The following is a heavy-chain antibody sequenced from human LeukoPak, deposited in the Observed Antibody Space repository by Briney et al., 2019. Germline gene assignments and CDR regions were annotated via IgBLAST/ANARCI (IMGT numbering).Heavy chain of an antibody. CDR1: GFTFSSYA. CDR3: ARDYCSSTSCYVDY. Sequence: AGGSLRLSCAASGFTFSSYAMSWVRQAPGKGLEWVSAISGSGGSTYYADSVKGRFTISRDNSKNTLYLQMNSLRGEDTAVYYCARDYCSSTSCYVDYWGQGTLVTVSS. CDR2: ISGSGGST. V-gene: IGHV3-23*01. D-gene: IGHD2-2*01. J-gene: IGHJ4*02.